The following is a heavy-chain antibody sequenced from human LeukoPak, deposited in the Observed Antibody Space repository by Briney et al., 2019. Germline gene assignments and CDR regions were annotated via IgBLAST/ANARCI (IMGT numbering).Heavy chain of an antibody. CDR2: INHSGST. V-gene: IGHV4-34*01. CDR1: GGSFGAHY. Sequence: SETLSLTCAVYGGSFGAHYWSWIRQPPGKGLEWVGEINHSGSTNYNPSLKSRVTISVDTSKNQFSLNLKSVTAADTAVYYCAREASGNPEHFDSWGQGTLVTVSS. D-gene: IGHD1-26*01. J-gene: IGHJ4*02. CDR3: AREASGNPEHFDS.